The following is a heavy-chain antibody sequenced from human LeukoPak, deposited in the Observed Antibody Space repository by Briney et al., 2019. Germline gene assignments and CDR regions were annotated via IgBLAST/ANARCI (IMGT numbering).Heavy chain of an antibody. CDR1: GFTFSSYA. V-gene: IGHV3-33*08. D-gene: IGHD3-22*01. CDR3: ARDPSWLGYFDY. Sequence: PGGSLRLSCAASGFTFSSYAMGWVRQAPGKGLEWVALIWYDGSNRYYVDSVKGRFTISRDNSKKTVYLQMNSLRAEDTAVYYCARDPSWLGYFDYWGQGTLVTVAS. J-gene: IGHJ4*02. CDR2: IWYDGSNR.